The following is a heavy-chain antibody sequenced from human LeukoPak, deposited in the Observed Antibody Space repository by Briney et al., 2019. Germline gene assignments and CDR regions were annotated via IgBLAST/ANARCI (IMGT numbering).Heavy chain of an antibody. CDR3: ARGVSGDGSGSYYTLYFDY. J-gene: IGHJ4*02. CDR1: GYTFTGYY. V-gene: IGHV1-2*02. CDR2: INPNSGGT. D-gene: IGHD3-10*01. Sequence: GASVKVSCKASGYTFTGYYMHWVRQAPGQGLEWMGWINPNSGGTNYAQKFQGRVTMTRDTSISTAYMELSRLRSDDTAVYYCARGVSGDGSGSYYTLYFDYWGQGTLVTVSS.